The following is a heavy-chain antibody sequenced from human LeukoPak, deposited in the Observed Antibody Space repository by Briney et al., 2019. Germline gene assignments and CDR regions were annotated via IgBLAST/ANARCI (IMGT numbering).Heavy chain of an antibody. D-gene: IGHD3-16*01. CDR1: GFTFSSYW. V-gene: IGHV3-7*01. CDR3: ASLLGTLGFDY. Sequence: GGSLRLSCAASGFTFSSYWMTWVRQAPGKGLEWVANIKQDGSEKYYVDSVRGRFTISRDNAKNTLYLQMNSLRAEDTAVYYCASLLGTLGFDYWGQGTLVTVSS. J-gene: IGHJ4*02. CDR2: IKQDGSEK.